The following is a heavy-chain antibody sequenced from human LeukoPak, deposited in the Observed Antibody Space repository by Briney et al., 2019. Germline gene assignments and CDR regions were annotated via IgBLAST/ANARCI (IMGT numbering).Heavy chain of an antibody. Sequence: GGSLRLSCAASGFTFSSSAMSWVRQAPGKGLEWVSAISGSDGRTYYADSVKGRFTISTDNSKNTLYLQMNSLRAEDTAVYYCARGDCSSTSCQPPFLDYWGQGTLVTVSS. CDR2: ISGSDGRT. V-gene: IGHV3-23*01. D-gene: IGHD2-2*01. CDR3: ARGDCSSTSCQPPFLDY. J-gene: IGHJ4*02. CDR1: GFTFSSSA.